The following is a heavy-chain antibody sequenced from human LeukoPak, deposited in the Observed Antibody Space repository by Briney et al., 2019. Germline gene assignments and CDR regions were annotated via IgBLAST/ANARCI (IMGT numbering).Heavy chain of an antibody. CDR1: GGSFSGYY. J-gene: IGHJ4*02. D-gene: IGHD3-16*02. CDR3: ARHQLMITFGGVIVDYFDY. CDR2: INHSGST. Sequence: PSETLSLTCGVYGGSFSGYYWSWLRQPPGKGLEWIGEINHSGSTNYNSSLKSRVTISVDTSKNQFSLKLSSVTAADTAVYYCARHQLMITFGGVIVDYFDYWGQGTLVTVSS. V-gene: IGHV4-34*01.